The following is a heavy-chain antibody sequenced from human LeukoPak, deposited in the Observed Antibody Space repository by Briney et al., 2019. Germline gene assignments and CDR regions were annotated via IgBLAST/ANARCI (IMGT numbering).Heavy chain of an antibody. J-gene: IGHJ6*03. D-gene: IGHD6-13*01. CDR2: ISSSSSYI. CDR3: ASARAGIAANYMDV. CDR1: GFTFSSYS. Sequence: GESLRLSCAASGFTFSSYSMNWVRQAPGKGLEWVSSISSSSSYIYYADSVKGRFTISRDNAKNSLYLQMNSLRAEDTAVYYCASARAGIAANYMDVWGKGTTVTVSS. V-gene: IGHV3-21*01.